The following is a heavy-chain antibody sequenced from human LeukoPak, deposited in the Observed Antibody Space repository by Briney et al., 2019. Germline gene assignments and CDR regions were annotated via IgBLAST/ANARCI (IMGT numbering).Heavy chain of an antibody. V-gene: IGHV4-59*08. D-gene: IGHD3-22*01. CDR2: MYYSGGT. CDR1: GGSISSYY. J-gene: IGHJ3*02. Sequence: SETLSLTCTVSGGSISSYYWSWIRQPPGKGLEWIWSMYYSGGTNYKPSLKSRVTISVDTSKNQFSLKLSSVTAADTAVYYCARHAYYYDRSGSYEAFDIWGQGTMVTVSS. CDR3: ARHAYYYDRSGSYEAFDI.